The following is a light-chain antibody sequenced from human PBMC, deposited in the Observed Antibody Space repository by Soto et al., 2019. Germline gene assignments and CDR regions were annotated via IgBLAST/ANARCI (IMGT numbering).Light chain of an antibody. J-gene: IGLJ2*01. V-gene: IGLV1-40*01. CDR3: QSYDSSLSGPV. CDR2: GNS. CDR1: SSNIGAGYD. Sequence: QSVLTQPPSVSGAPVQRVTISCTGRSSNIGAGYDVHWYQQLPGTAPKLLIYGNSNRSSGVPDRFSGSKSGTSASLAITGLQAEDEADYYCQSYDSSLSGPVFGGRTKLTVL.